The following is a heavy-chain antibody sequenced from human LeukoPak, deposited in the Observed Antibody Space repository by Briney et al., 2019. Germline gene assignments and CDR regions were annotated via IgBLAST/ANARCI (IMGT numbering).Heavy chain of an antibody. V-gene: IGHV1-2*02. CDR3: ARDRGYDSSGYYNWFDP. Sequence: GASVKVSCKASGYTFTGYYMHWVRQAPGQGLEWMGWINPNSGGTNYAQKFQGRVTITRDTSISTAYMELSRLRSDDTAVYYCARDRGYDSSGYYNWFDPWGQGTLVTVSS. CDR1: GYTFTGYY. CDR2: INPNSGGT. D-gene: IGHD3-22*01. J-gene: IGHJ5*02.